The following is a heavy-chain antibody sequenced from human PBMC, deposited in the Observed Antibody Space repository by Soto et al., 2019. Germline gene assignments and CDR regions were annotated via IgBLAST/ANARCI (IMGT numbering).Heavy chain of an antibody. V-gene: IGHV3-30-3*01. Sequence: GGSLRLSCAASGFTFSSYAMHWVRQAPGKGLEWVAVISYDGSNKYYADSVKGRFTISRDNSKNTLYLQMNSLRAEDTAVYYCARDTVPYGVGAPDPPDYWGQGTRVTVSS. CDR3: ARDTVPYGVGAPDPPDY. J-gene: IGHJ4*02. CDR1: GFTFSSYA. CDR2: ISYDGSNK. D-gene: IGHD1-26*01.